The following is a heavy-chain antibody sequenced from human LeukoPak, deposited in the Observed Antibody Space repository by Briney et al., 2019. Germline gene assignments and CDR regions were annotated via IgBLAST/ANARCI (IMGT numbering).Heavy chain of an antibody. CDR3: AKRGVVIRVILVGFHKEAYYFDS. Sequence: GGSLRLSCAVSGITLRNYSMSWVRQAPGKGLEWVAGISDSGGSPNYADSVKGRFTISRDNPKNTLYLQMNSLRAEDTAVYFCAKRGVVIRVILVGFHKEAYYFDSWGQGALVTVSS. D-gene: IGHD3-22*01. V-gene: IGHV3-23*01. J-gene: IGHJ4*02. CDR2: ISDSGGSP. CDR1: GITLRNYS.